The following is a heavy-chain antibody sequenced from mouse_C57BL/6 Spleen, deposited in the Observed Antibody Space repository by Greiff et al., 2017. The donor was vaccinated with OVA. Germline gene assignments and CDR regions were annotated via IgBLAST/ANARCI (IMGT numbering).Heavy chain of an antibody. CDR2: IYWDDDK. J-gene: IGHJ4*01. V-gene: IGHV8-12*01. D-gene: IGHD1-1*01. CDR3: ARLLRGYAMDY. Sequence: QVTLKASGPGILQSSQTLSLTCSFSGFSLSTSGMGVSWIRQPSGKGLEWLAHIYWDDDKRYNPYLKSRLTISKDTSRNQVFLKITSVDTADTATYYCARLLRGYAMDYWGQGTSVTVSS. CDR1: GFSLSTSGMG.